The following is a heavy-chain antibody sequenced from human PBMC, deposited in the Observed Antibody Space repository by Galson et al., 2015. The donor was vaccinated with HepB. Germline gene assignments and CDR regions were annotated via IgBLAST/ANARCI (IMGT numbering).Heavy chain of an antibody. V-gene: IGHV1-3*01. D-gene: IGHD2-15*01. CDR2: INAGNGNT. CDR1: GYTFTSYA. Sequence: SVKVSCKASGYTFTSYAMHWVRQAPGQRLEWMGWINAGNGNTKYSQKFQGRVTITRDTSASTAYMELSSLRSEDTAVYYCAKTCGYCSGGSCDYYYYGMDVWGQGTTVTVSS. CDR3: AKTCGYCSGGSCDYYYYGMDV. J-gene: IGHJ6*02.